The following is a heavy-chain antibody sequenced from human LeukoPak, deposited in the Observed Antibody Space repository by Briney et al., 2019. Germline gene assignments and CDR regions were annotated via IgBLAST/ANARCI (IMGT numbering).Heavy chain of an antibody. V-gene: IGHV4-34*01. J-gene: IGHJ4*02. Sequence: PSETLSLTCAVYGGSFSGYYWSWIRQPPGKGLEWIGEINHSGSTNYNPSLKSRVTISVDTSKNQFSLKLSSVTAADTAVYYCARGLWLGGEGGQGTLVTVSS. D-gene: IGHD3-10*01. CDR3: ARGLWLGGE. CDR1: GGSFSGYY. CDR2: INHSGST.